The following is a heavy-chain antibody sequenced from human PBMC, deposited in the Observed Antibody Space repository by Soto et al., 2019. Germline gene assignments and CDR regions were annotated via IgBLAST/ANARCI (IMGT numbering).Heavy chain of an antibody. J-gene: IGHJ4*02. CDR1: GFTFSSHA. CDR2: LGGSGA. CDR3: ARDMTTHDY. V-gene: IGHV3-23*01. D-gene: IGHD3-16*01. Sequence: PGGSLRLSCVGSGFTFSSHAMTWVRQAPGKGLEWVSTLGGSGAYYADSVKGRFTISRDNSKNTVNLQMNSLRAEDTAIYYCARDMTTHDYWGQGTVVTVSS.